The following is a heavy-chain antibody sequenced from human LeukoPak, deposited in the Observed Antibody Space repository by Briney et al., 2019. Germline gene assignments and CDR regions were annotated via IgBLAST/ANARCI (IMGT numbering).Heavy chain of an antibody. CDR1: GISFRSYA. J-gene: IGHJ4*02. D-gene: IGHD1-1*01. CDR2: ISGSGGST. V-gene: IGHV3-23*01. CDR3: AKEYTDYFDY. Sequence: GRSLRLSCAASGISFRSYAMSWVRQAPGKGLEWVSAISGSGGSTYYADSVKGRFTISRDNSKNTLYLQMNSLRAEDTAVYYCAKEYTDYFDYWGQGTLVTVSS.